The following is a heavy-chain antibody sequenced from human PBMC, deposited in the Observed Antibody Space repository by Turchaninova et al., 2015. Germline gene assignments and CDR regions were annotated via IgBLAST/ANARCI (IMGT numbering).Heavy chain of an antibody. CDR3: ARSPSGLLGGYFRSPFDV. D-gene: IGHD2-2*03. CDR1: GDSVSTSHW. J-gene: IGHJ3*01. V-gene: IGHV4-28*04. CDR2: VYHSGHI. Sequence: QVQLQQSGPGLVKPFDTLSLTCIVIGDSVSTSHWWSWIRQSPGKGLAWMGEVYHSGHIIENLSIRGRVSLSVDGPSEQCSLKLTCGPAADSGIYYCARSPSGLLGGYFRSPFDVWGQGTMVTVSS.